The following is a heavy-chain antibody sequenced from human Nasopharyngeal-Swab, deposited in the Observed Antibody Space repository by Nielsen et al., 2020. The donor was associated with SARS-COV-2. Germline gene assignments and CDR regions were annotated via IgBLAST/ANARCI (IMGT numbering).Heavy chain of an antibody. CDR2: ISASGGST. CDR1: GFTFNIYA. J-gene: IGHJ3*01. Sequence: GESLKISCIASGFTFNIYAMAWVRRTPGRGLQWVSGISASGGSTYYTDSVKGRFAVSRDNSRNTLYLQMHSLRVEDTALYYCAKDVVVRGDAFDLWGQGTVVTVSS. CDR3: AKDVVVRGDAFDL. V-gene: IGHV3-23*01. D-gene: IGHD3-10*01.